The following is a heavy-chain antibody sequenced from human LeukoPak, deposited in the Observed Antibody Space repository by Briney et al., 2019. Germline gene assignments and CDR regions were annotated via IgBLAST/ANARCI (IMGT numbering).Heavy chain of an antibody. D-gene: IGHD3-22*01. J-gene: IGHJ6*04. CDR2: IYYSGST. Sequence: SETLSLTCTVSGGSISSSSYYWGWILQPPGKGLEWIGSIYYSGSTYYNPSLKSRVTISVDTSKNQFSLKLSSVTAADTAVYYCARRGDTYYYDSSLMDVWGKGTTVTVSS. CDR3: ARRGDTYYYDSSLMDV. CDR1: GGSISSSSYY. V-gene: IGHV4-39*01.